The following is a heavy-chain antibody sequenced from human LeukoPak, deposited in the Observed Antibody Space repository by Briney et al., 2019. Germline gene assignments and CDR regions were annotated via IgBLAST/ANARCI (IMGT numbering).Heavy chain of an antibody. CDR1: GYTFTSCG. Sequence: GASVKVSCKASGYTFTSCGIRWVGQAAGQGLAWMDWISPYNGNTNYAQKLQGRVTMNTDTSTSTAYMELRSLRSDDTAVYYCARDPRRASKMATSFDYWGQGTLVTVSS. CDR3: ARDPRRASKMATSFDY. CDR2: ISPYNGNT. J-gene: IGHJ4*02. V-gene: IGHV1-18*01. D-gene: IGHD5-24*01.